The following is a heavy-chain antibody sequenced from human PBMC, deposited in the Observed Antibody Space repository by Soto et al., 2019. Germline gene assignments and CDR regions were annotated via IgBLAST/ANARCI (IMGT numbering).Heavy chain of an antibody. D-gene: IGHD5-12*01. J-gene: IGHJ5*02. CDR1: GDSVSSNTAS. V-gene: IGHV6-1*01. Sequence: SQTLSLTCAISGDSVSSNTASWNWIRQFPSRGLEWLGRTYFRSKWYNDYAVSVKSRIIINPDTSNNQFSLQLNSVTPEDTAVYFCAKGDNLGPKTGYAFDPWGQGIMVTVSS. CDR3: AKGDNLGPKTGYAFDP. CDR2: TYFRSKWYN.